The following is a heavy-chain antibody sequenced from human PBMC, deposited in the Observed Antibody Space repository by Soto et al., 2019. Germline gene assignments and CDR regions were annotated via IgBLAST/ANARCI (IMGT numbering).Heavy chain of an antibody. CDR2: SST. V-gene: IGHV3-74*01. J-gene: IGHJ5*02. D-gene: IGHD6-13*01. Sequence: SSTSYADSVKGRFTISRDNAKNTLNLQMNSLRAEDTATYYCAHRQEVDSSSWYGGDWFDPWGQGTLVTVSS. CDR3: AHRQEVDSSSWYGGDWFDP.